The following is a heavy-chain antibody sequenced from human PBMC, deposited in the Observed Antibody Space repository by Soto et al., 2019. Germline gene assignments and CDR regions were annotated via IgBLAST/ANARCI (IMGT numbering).Heavy chain of an antibody. J-gene: IGHJ4*02. V-gene: IGHV4-59*08. CDR1: GCTIRSYG. CDR2: IYYSGST. CDR3: ARRYGDCFDF. Sequence: PSETQSLTSTVSGCTIRSYGGSWIRQPPGKGLEWIGYIYYSGSTNYNPSLKSRVTISVDTSKNQFSLKLSSVTAADTAVYYCARRYGDCFDFWGQGTLVTVSS. D-gene: IGHD4-17*01.